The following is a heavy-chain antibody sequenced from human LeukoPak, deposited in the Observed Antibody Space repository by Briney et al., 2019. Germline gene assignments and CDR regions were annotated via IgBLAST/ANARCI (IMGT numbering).Heavy chain of an antibody. CDR3: ARDRTTSVT. CDR2: IIPLPDKP. D-gene: IGHD4-17*01. CDR1: GGNFNPYA. Sequence: GASVKVSCKASGGNFNPYAITWVRQAPGQGLEWMGRIIPLPDKPDYAQRFQGRVTITADKSTTTAYIELSSLRSDDTAIYYCARDRTTSVTWGQGTLVTVSS. V-gene: IGHV1-69*04. J-gene: IGHJ4*02.